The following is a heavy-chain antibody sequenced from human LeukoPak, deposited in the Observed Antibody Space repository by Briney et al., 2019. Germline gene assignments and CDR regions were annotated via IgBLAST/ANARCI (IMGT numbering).Heavy chain of an antibody. CDR1: GFTFSSYG. V-gene: IGHV3-23*01. D-gene: IGHD3-16*01. CDR2: ISGSGGST. CDR3: AKGDDYVWGSYTYYFDY. J-gene: IGHJ4*02. Sequence: GGSLRLSCAASGFTFSSYGMSWVRQAPGKGLEWVSAISGSGGSTYYADSVKGRFTISRDNSKNTLYLQMNSLRAEDTAVYYCAKGDDYVWGSYTYYFDYWGQGTLVTVSS.